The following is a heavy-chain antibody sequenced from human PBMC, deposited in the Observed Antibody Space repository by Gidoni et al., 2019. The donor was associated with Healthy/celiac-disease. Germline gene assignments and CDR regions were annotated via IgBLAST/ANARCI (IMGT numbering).Heavy chain of an antibody. CDR1: GSPFGSYA. V-gene: IGHV3-30-3*01. Sequence: QVQLVESGGGVVQPGGSLRLSWAASGSPFGSYAMHWVRQAPGKGLEWVAVISYDGSNKYYADSVKGRFTISRDNSKNTLYLQMNSLRAEDTAVYYCARDGYSTRWGAFDIWGQGTMVTVSS. CDR2: ISYDGSNK. J-gene: IGHJ3*02. D-gene: IGHD6-13*01. CDR3: ARDGYSTRWGAFDI.